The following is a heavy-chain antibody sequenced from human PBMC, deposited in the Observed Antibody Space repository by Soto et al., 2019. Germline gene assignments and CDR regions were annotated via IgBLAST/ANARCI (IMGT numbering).Heavy chain of an antibody. Sequence: GASVKVSCKASGYTFTSYYMNWVRQAPGQGLEWMGIIYPSGGSTSYAQKFQGRVTMTRDTSTRTVYMELSSLRSEDTAVYFCARALTGYSFFDYWGQGTLVTVSS. CDR1: GYTFTSYY. D-gene: IGHD3-9*01. CDR2: IYPSGGST. V-gene: IGHV1-46*03. CDR3: ARALTGYSFFDY. J-gene: IGHJ4*02.